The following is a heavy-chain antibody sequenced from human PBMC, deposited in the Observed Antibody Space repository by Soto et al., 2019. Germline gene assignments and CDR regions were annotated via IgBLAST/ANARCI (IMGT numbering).Heavy chain of an antibody. D-gene: IGHD1-7*01. V-gene: IGHV1-46*01. CDR3: VTTRDGTTFFPH. CDR1: GYIFTAYS. J-gene: IGHJ4*02. CDR2: VNPSGGSA. Sequence: ASVKVSCKTSGYIFTAYSMHWVRQAPGQGLEWMGVVNPSGGSAHYAQSFEGRVTLTRDTSTSTFYMELSSLRSEDTAMYYCVTTRDGTTFFPHWGQGTPVTVSS.